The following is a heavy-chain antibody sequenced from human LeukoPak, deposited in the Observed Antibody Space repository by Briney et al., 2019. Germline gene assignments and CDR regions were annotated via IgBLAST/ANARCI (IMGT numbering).Heavy chain of an antibody. V-gene: IGHV4-30-2*01. D-gene: IGHD6-19*01. CDR3: ASTLIAVAGRIY. Sequence: PSQTLSLTCTVSGGSISSGGYYWGWIRQPPGKGLEWIGYIYHSGSTYYNPSLKSRVTISVDRSKNQFSLKLSSVTAADTAVYYCASTLIAVAGRIYWGQGTLVTVSS. J-gene: IGHJ4*02. CDR2: IYHSGST. CDR1: GGSISSGGYY.